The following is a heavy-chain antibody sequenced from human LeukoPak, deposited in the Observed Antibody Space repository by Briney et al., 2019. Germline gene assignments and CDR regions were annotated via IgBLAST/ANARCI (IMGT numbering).Heavy chain of an antibody. J-gene: IGHJ3*02. V-gene: IGHV1-24*01. D-gene: IGHD6-6*01. CDR2: FDPEGDET. CDR3: ATLAVRLDAFDI. CDR1: GYTRTELS. Sequence: ASVKVFCKLSGYTRTELSMHWVRQAPGKGLEWMGGFDPEGDETICAEKFQGRVTMPGDTSTDSVHGEGGYLRSEDTAVYYCATLAVRLDAFDIWGQGTKVTVSS.